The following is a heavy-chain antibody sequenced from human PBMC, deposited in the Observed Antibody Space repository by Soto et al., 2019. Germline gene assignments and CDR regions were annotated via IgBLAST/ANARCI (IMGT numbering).Heavy chain of an antibody. CDR2: MYNTGST. Sequence: PSETLSLTCTVSGGSISGYYWSWIRQPPGKGLEWIGYMYNTGSTVYNPSFKSRVTISVDTSKNQFSLKLSAATAADTAVYFCARTTFYDIFTAYYSLFDYWGQGTLVTV. D-gene: IGHD3-9*01. CDR3: ARTTFYDIFTAYYSLFDY. CDR1: GGSISGYY. J-gene: IGHJ4*02. V-gene: IGHV4-59*12.